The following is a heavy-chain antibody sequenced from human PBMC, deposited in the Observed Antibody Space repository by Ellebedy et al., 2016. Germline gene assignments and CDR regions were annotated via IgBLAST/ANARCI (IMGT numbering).Heavy chain of an antibody. CDR3: ARDGSEWSRDV. CDR2: IVFSGTAA. J-gene: IGHJ4*02. D-gene: IGHD3-3*01. CDR1: GFTFNVAG. Sequence: GGSLRLSXVASGFTFNVAGMTWVRQAPGKGLEWVATIVFSGTAAYYLDSVKGRFIISRDNVKNSVFLQMNSLRVEDTAVYYCARDGSEWSRDVWGQGTLVTVSS. V-gene: IGHV3-21*01.